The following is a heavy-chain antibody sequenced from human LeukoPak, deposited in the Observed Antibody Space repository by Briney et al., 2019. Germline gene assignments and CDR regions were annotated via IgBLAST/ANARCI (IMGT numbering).Heavy chain of an antibody. Sequence: QPGGSLRLSCEASGFPFSSYAMTWVRQAPGKGLEWVSSIGSDGKTHYSESVKGRFVISRDNSKNTVFLQMSSLRAEDTAVYYCARDHHPGYHDSLGFNWLDPWGQGTLVSVSS. CDR1: GFPFSSYA. CDR3: ARDHHPGYHDSLGFNWLDP. V-gene: IGHV3-23*01. CDR2: IGSDGKT. J-gene: IGHJ5*02. D-gene: IGHD3-22*01.